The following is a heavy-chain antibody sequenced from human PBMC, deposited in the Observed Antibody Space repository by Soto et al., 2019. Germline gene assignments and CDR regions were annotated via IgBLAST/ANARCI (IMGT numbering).Heavy chain of an antibody. Sequence: QVQLVESGGGVVQPGRSLRLSCAASGFTFSSYGMHWVRQAPGKGLEWVAVISYDGSNKYYADSVKGRFTISRDNSKNTLYLQMNSLRAEDTAVYYCAEVHRYSSGWYDAFDIWGQGTMVTVSS. CDR1: GFTFSSYG. V-gene: IGHV3-30*18. CDR2: ISYDGSNK. D-gene: IGHD6-19*01. CDR3: AEVHRYSSGWYDAFDI. J-gene: IGHJ3*02.